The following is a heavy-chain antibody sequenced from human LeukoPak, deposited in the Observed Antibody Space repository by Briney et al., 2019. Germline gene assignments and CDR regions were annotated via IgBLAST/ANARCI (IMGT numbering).Heavy chain of an antibody. Sequence: PGGSLRLSCAASGFTFDDYAMHWVRQAPGKGLEWVSGISWNSGSIGYADSVKGRFTISRDNAKNSLYLQMNSLRAEDMALYYCAKGIFRFGELLYYMDVWDKGTTVTVSS. D-gene: IGHD3-10*01. CDR2: ISWNSGSI. V-gene: IGHV3-9*03. CDR1: GFTFDDYA. J-gene: IGHJ6*03. CDR3: AKGIFRFGELLYYMDV.